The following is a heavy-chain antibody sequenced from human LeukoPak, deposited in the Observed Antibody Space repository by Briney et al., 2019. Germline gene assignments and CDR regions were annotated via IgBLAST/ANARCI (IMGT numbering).Heavy chain of an antibody. CDR1: GFSVSNNY. V-gene: IGHV3-53*01. J-gene: IGHJ5*02. Sequence: GSLRLSCAASGFSVSNNYMSWVRQAPGKELEWVSVLYSGGSAYYADSVKGRFTISRDSSKNTLYLQMSSLRAEDTAVYFCARGGRDYSNYWFDPWGQGILVTVSS. CDR3: ARGGRDYSNYWFDP. CDR2: LYSGGSA. D-gene: IGHD4-11*01.